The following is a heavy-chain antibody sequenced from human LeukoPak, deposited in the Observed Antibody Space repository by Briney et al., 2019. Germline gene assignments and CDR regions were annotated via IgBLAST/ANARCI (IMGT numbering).Heavy chain of an antibody. CDR3: ARVLVGANYYYYYMDV. CDR2: INHSGST. V-gene: IGHV4-34*01. D-gene: IGHD1-26*01. CDR1: GGSFSGYY. J-gene: IGHJ6*03. Sequence: PSETLSLTCAVYGGSFSGYYWSWIRQPPGKGLEWIGEINHSGSTNYNPSLKSRVTISVDKSKNQFSLKLSSVTAADTAVYYCARVLVGANYYYYYMDVWGKGTTVTVSS.